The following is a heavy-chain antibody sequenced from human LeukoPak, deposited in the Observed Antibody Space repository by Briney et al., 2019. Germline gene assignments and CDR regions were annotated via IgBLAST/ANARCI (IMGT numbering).Heavy chain of an antibody. V-gene: IGHV4-39*07. CDR1: GGSISSSSYY. CDR3: ARGNVESSVQWLPRLFFDY. Sequence: SETLSLTCTVSGGSISSSSYYWGWIRQPPGKGLEWIGSIYYSGSTYYNPSLKSRVTISVDTSKNQFSLKLSSVTAADTAVYYCARGNVESSVQWLPRLFFDYWGQGTLVTVSS. J-gene: IGHJ4*02. CDR2: IYYSGST. D-gene: IGHD6-19*01.